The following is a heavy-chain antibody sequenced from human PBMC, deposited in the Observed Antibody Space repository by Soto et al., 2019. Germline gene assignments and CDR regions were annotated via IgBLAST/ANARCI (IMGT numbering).Heavy chain of an antibody. V-gene: IGHV1-24*01. J-gene: IGHJ4*02. CDR1: GGTYSSYT. CDR2: FDPEDGET. CDR3: ATGPRITMVRGVHYSY. Sequence: VKVSCKASGGTYSSYTISWVRQAPGKGLEWMGGFDPEDGETIYAQKFQGRVTMTEDTSTDTAYMELSSLRSEDTAVYYCATGPRITMVRGVHYSYWGQGTLVTVSS. D-gene: IGHD3-10*01.